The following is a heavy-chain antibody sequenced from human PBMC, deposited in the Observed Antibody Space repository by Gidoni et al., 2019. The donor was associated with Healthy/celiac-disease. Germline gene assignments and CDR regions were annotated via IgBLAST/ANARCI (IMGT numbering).Heavy chain of an antibody. V-gene: IGHV1-3*01. CDR1: GSTFTSYA. Sequence: QVQLVKSGAEVKKPGASVKVSCKASGSTFTSYAMHWVRQAPGQRLEWMGWINAGNGNTKYSQKFQGRVTITRDTSASTAYMELSSLRSEDTAVYYCARSGYSYRDAFDIWGQGTMVTVSS. CDR3: ARSGYSYRDAFDI. CDR2: INAGNGNT. J-gene: IGHJ3*02. D-gene: IGHD5-18*01.